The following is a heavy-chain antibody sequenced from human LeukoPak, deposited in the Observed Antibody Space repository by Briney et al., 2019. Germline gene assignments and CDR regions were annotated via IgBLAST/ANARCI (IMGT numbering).Heavy chain of an antibody. Sequence: SQTLSLTCAVSGGSISSGGYSWSWIRQPPGKGLEWIGYIYHSGSTYYNPSLKSRVTISVDTSKKQVSLNLSSVTAADTAVYYCARVAARYVGMDVWGQGTTVTVSS. CDR2: IYHSGST. D-gene: IGHD6-6*01. J-gene: IGHJ6*02. CDR3: ARVAARYVGMDV. CDR1: GGSISSGGYS. V-gene: IGHV4-30-2*02.